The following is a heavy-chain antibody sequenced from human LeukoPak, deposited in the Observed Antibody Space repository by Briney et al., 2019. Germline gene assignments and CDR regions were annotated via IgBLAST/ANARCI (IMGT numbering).Heavy chain of an antibody. CDR3: ARDGADVYGRAFDY. J-gene: IGHJ4*02. CDR2: IHASGTT. CDR1: GGSISSYF. D-gene: IGHD3-10*01. Sequence: SETLSLTCNVSGGSISSYFCTWFRQPAGKGLEWIGRIHASGTTNYNSSLKSRVSMSVDTSKNQFSLKLTSVTAADTAVYFCARDGADVYGRAFDYWGQGTLVSVSS. V-gene: IGHV4-4*07.